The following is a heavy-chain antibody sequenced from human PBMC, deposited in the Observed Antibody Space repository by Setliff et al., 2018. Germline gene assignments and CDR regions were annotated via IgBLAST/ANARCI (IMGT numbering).Heavy chain of an antibody. D-gene: IGHD1-1*01. Sequence: SETLSLTCTVSGASISSGSYYWSWIRQPAGKGLEWIGRVFVDGSTYSNASLARRLTISVDTAKNQFSLKLTSVTAADTAVYYCARTGTYRYFDYWGQGTRVTVSS. CDR1: GASISSGSYY. CDR2: VFVDGST. J-gene: IGHJ4*02. V-gene: IGHV4-61*02. CDR3: ARTGTYRYFDY.